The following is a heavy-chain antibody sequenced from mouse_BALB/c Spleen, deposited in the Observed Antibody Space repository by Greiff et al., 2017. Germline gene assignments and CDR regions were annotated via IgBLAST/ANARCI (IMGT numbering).Heavy chain of an antibody. CDR1: GYTFTRYW. CDR3: ARWDTVPPWFAY. V-gene: IGHV1-7*01. J-gene: IGHJ3*01. D-gene: IGHD1-1*01. Sequence: QVPLQQSGAELAKPGASVKMSCKASGYTFTRYWMHWVKQRPGQGLEWIGYINPSTGYTEYNQKFKDKATLTADKSSSTAYMQLSSLTSEDSAVFDCARWDTVPPWFAYWGQGTLVTVSA. CDR2: INPSTGYT.